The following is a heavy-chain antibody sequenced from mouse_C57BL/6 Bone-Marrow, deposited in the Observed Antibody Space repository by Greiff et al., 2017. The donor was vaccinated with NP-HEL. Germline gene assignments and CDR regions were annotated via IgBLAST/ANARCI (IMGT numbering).Heavy chain of an antibody. Sequence: EVQLQQSGPALVKPGASVKISCKASGYTFTDYYMNWVKQSHGKSLEWIGDINPNNGGTSYNQKFKGKATLTVDKSSSTAYMELRSLTSEDSAVYYCASRGDSSGYVGYAMDYWGQGTSVTVSS. CDR2: INPNNGGT. D-gene: IGHD3-2*02. V-gene: IGHV1-26*01. J-gene: IGHJ4*01. CDR3: ASRGDSSGYVGYAMDY. CDR1: GYTFTDYY.